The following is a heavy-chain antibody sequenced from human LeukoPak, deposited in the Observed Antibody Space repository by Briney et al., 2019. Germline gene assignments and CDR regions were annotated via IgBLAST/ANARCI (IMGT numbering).Heavy chain of an antibody. J-gene: IGHJ5*02. Sequence: SETLSLTCAVYNGSFSGYYWSWIRQSPEKGLEWIGEVNHGGDTNYNPSLRSRVTISLDTSKNPFSLKLWSVTAADTAIYNCARAAWNGGGGFDPWGQGTLVTVSS. D-gene: IGHD3-16*01. CDR2: VNHGGDT. CDR3: ARAAWNGGGGFDP. CDR1: NGSFSGYY. V-gene: IGHV4-34*01.